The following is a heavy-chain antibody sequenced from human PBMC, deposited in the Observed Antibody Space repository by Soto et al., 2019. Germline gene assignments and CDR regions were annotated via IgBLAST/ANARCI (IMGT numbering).Heavy chain of an antibody. Sequence: ETLSLTCAVSGYSISSSNWWGWVRQAPGKGLEWVSVIYSGGSTYYADSVKGRFTISRDNSKNTLYLQMNSLRAEDTAVYYCARAWAATDYDILTGPFDYWGQGTLVTVSS. CDR3: ARAWAATDYDILTGPFDY. D-gene: IGHD3-9*01. J-gene: IGHJ4*02. CDR1: GYSISSSNW. V-gene: IGHV3-66*01. CDR2: IYSGGST.